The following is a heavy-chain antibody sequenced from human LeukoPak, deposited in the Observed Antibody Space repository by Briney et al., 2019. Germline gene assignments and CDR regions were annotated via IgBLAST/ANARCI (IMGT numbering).Heavy chain of an antibody. Sequence: SETLSLTCAVYGGSFIGYYWSWIRQPPGKGLEWIGEINHSGSTNYNPSLKSRVTISVDTSKNQFSLKLSSVTAADTAVYYCASRSIAVAGTEGNFDYWGQGTLVTVSS. CDR1: GGSFIGYY. J-gene: IGHJ4*02. CDR2: INHSGST. CDR3: ASRSIAVAGTEGNFDY. D-gene: IGHD6-19*01. V-gene: IGHV4-34*01.